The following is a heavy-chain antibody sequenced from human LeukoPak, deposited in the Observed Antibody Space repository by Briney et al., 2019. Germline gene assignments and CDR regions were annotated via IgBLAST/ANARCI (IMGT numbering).Heavy chain of an antibody. CDR2: ISGSGIYT. V-gene: IGHV3-23*01. Sequence: PGGSLRLPCTASGFTFRSYGMNWVRQAPGKGLEWVSGISGSGIYTYYADSVKGRFTISRDNSENTLFLQMHSLRAEDTAVYYCAKNPDYSGSGDYYYYMDVWGKGTTVTISS. CDR1: GFTFRSYG. CDR3: AKNPDYSGSGDYYYYMDV. D-gene: IGHD3-10*01. J-gene: IGHJ6*03.